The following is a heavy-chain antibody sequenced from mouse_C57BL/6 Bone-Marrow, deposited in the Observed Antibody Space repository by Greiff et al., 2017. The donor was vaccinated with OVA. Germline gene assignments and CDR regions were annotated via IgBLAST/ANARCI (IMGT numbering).Heavy chain of an antibody. CDR1: GFTFTDYY. Sequence: EVQLVESGGGLVQPGGSLSLSCAASGFTFTDYYMSWVRQPPGKALEWLGFIRNKANGYTTEYSASVKGRFTISRDNSQSILYLQMNALRAEDSATYYCARSPLDGCYWYFDVWGTGTTVTVAS. CDR2: IRNKANGYTT. J-gene: IGHJ1*03. D-gene: IGHD2-3*01. CDR3: ARSPLDGCYWYFDV. V-gene: IGHV7-3*01.